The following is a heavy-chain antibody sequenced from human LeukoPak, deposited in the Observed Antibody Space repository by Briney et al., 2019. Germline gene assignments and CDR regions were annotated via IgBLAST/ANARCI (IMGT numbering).Heavy chain of an antibody. CDR2: ISPYNGDT. CDR1: GYTFTSYV. CDR3: ARHNQGLVGY. Sequence: GASVKVSCKASGYTFTSYVISGGRQAPGQGLEWMGGISPYNGDTDFAQKLQGRVPLTTDTSTSTAYMELRSLRSDHTAVYYCARHNQGLVGYWGQGTLVTVSS. V-gene: IGHV1-18*01. D-gene: IGHD1-14*01. J-gene: IGHJ4*02.